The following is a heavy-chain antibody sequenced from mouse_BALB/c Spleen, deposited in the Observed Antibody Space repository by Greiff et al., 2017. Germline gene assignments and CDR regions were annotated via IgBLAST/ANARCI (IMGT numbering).Heavy chain of an antibody. CDR2: ILPGSGST. V-gene: IGHV1-9*01. D-gene: IGHD2-1*01. CDR3: ARGGYGKRYFDY. CDR1: GYTFSSYW. Sequence: VKVVESGAELMKPGASVKISCKATGYTFSSYWIEWVKQRPGHGLEWIGEILPGSGSTNYNEKFKGKATFTADTSSNTAYMQLSSLTSEDSAVYYCARGGYGKRYFDYWGQGTTLTVSS. J-gene: IGHJ2*01.